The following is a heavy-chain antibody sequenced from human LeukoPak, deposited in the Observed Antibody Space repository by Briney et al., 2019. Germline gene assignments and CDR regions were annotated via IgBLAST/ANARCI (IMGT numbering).Heavy chain of an antibody. Sequence: PGGSLRLSCAASGFTFSSYWMSWVRQAPGKGLEWGANIKQDGSEKYYVDSVKGRFTISRDNAKNSLYLQMNSLRAEDTAVYYCVRDSSDGHLWPRGYIDVWGKGTTVTVSP. CDR2: IKQDGSEK. CDR3: VRDSSDGHLWPRGYIDV. J-gene: IGHJ6*04. D-gene: IGHD5-12*01. CDR1: GFTFSSYW. V-gene: IGHV3-7*01.